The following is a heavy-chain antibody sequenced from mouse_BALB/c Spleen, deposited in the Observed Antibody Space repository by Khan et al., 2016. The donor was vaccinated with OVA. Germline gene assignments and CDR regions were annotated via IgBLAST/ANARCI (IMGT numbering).Heavy chain of an antibody. CDR3: TRLAYYYGSEGFAY. V-gene: IGHV5-6*01. D-gene: IGHD1-1*01. CDR1: GFTFSTYG. J-gene: IGHJ3*01. CDR2: VSTGGSYT. Sequence: EVELVESGGDLVKPGGSLKLSCAASGFTFSTYGMSWVRQAPDKRLEWVATVSTGGSYTYYPHSVKGRFTISRDNAKNTLYLQMSGLRSEDTAMFYCTRLAYYYGSEGFAYWGQGTLVTVSA.